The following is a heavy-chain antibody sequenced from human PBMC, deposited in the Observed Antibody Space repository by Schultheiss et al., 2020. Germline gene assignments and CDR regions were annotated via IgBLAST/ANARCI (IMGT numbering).Heavy chain of an antibody. CDR1: GFTFSSYG. D-gene: IGHD2-8*01. CDR3: ARAGFHGYCTNGVCPTEFDY. Sequence: GGSLRLSCAASGFTFSSYGMHWVRQAPGKGLEWVAVIWYDGSNKYYADSVKGRFTISRDNSKNTVYLQMNSLRAEDTAVYYCARAGFHGYCTNGVCPTEFDYWGQGTLVTVSS. J-gene: IGHJ4*02. V-gene: IGHV3-33*01. CDR2: IWYDGSNK.